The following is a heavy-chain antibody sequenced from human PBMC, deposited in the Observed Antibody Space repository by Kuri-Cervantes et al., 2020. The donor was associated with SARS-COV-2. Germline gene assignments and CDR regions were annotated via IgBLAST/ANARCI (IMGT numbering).Heavy chain of an antibody. D-gene: IGHD6-19*01. CDR2: ISSSSSYT. V-gene: IGHV3-11*03. Sequence: GESLKISCAASGFTFSDYYMSWIRQAPGKGLEWVSYISSSSSYTNYADSVKGRFTISRDNAKNSLYLQMNCLSAEDTAVYYCASFGSGWYDDAFDIWGQGTMVTVSS. CDR3: ASFGSGWYDDAFDI. CDR1: GFTFSDYY. J-gene: IGHJ3*02.